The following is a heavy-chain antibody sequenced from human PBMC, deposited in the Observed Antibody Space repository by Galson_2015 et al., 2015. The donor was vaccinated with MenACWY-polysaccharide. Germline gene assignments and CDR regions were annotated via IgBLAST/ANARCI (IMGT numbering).Heavy chain of an antibody. D-gene: IGHD6-19*01. J-gene: IGHJ4*02. Sequence: ALEWLALIYWDDDKRYSPSLKSRLTITKDTSKNQVVLTMTNMDPVDTATYYCAHRRSGWYIWGQGTLVTVAS. V-gene: IGHV2-5*02. CDR2: IYWDDDK. CDR3: AHRRSGWYI.